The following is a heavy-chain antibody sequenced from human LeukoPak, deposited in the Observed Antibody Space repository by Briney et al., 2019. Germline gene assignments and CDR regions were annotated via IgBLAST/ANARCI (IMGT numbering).Heavy chain of an antibody. D-gene: IGHD4-23*01. J-gene: IGHJ4*02. CDR3: AREDYGGNSGAAY. CDR2: IYYSGNT. Sequence: SETLSLTCTVSGGSISSGDYYWSWIRQPPGKGLEGIGYIYYSGNTYYNPSLKSRVTISVDTSKNQFSLKLSSVTAADTAVYYCAREDYGGNSGAAYWGQGTLVTVSS. V-gene: IGHV4-30-4*08. CDR1: GGSISSGDYY.